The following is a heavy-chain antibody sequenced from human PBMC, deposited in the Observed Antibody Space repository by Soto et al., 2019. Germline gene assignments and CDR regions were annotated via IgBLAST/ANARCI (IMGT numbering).Heavy chain of an antibody. Sequence: QMQLVQSGPEVKKPGTSVKVSCKASGFTFTSSAVQWVRQARGQRLEWIGWIVVGSGNTNYAQKFQERVTITRDMSTSTAYMELSSLRSEDTAVYYCAADSLSDYGDYLIYYGMDVWGQGTTVTVSS. CDR1: GFTFTSSA. V-gene: IGHV1-58*01. CDR2: IVVGSGNT. D-gene: IGHD4-17*01. J-gene: IGHJ6*02. CDR3: AADSLSDYGDYLIYYGMDV.